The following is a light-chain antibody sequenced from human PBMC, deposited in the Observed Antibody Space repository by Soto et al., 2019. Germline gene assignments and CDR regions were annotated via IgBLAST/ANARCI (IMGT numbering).Light chain of an antibody. V-gene: IGKV1-5*03. Sequence: IQMTQSPSTLSASVVDSVTITCRASQSISSWLAWYQQKPGKAPKLLIYKASSLESGVPSRFSGSGSGTEFTLTISSLQSEDFAVYYCQQYNNWPRITFGQGTRLEIK. J-gene: IGKJ5*01. CDR3: QQYNNWPRIT. CDR1: QSISSW. CDR2: KAS.